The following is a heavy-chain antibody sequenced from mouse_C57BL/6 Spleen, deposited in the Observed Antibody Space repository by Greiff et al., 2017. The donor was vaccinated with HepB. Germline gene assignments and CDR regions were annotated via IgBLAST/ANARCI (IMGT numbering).Heavy chain of an antibody. CDR2: IYPGSGST. CDR1: GYTFTSYW. J-gene: IGHJ3*01. V-gene: IGHV1-55*01. D-gene: IGHD1-1*01. Sequence: QVQLQQPGAELVKPGASVKMSCKASGYTFTSYWITWVKQRPGQGLEWIGDIYPGSGSTNYNEKFKSKATLTVDTSSSTAYMQLSSLTSEDSAVYYCAREIYYYGSSYVAWFAYWGQGTLVTVSA. CDR3: AREIYYYGSSYVAWFAY.